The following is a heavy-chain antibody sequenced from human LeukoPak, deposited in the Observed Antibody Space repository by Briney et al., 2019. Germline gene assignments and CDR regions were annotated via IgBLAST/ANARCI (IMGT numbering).Heavy chain of an antibody. J-gene: IGHJ5*02. V-gene: IGHV1-2*06. Sequence: GASVKVSCKASGYTFTGYYMHWVRQAPGQGLEWMGRINPNSGGTNYAQKFQGRVTMTRDTSISTAYMELSRLRSDDTAVYYCARDFLVPAAPYNWFDPWGQGTPVTVSS. CDR2: INPNSGGT. CDR1: GYTFTGYY. CDR3: ARDFLVPAAPYNWFDP. D-gene: IGHD2-2*01.